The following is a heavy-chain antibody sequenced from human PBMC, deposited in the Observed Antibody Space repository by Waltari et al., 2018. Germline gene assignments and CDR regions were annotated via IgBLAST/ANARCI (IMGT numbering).Heavy chain of an antibody. CDR3: AAVLGGGISASRPFHF. CDR2: LDPEDGQA. CDR1: GDTFTDNY. J-gene: IGHJ3*01. Sequence: EVQLLQSGAEVKKPGTPVKISCKVSGDTFTDNYIHWIQQAPGKGLQWMGLLDPEDGQAVYAEKFQGRVTMTADTSIHTAYMELTSLTSEDTAFYYCAAVLGGGISASRPFHFWGQGTMITVSS. V-gene: IGHV1-69-2*01. D-gene: IGHD3-10*01.